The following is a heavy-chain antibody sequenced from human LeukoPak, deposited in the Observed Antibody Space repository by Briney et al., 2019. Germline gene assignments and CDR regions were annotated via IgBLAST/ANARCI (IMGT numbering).Heavy chain of an antibody. J-gene: IGHJ4*02. CDR2: IYHSGST. CDR1: GGSISTYY. CDR3: ARITYDSSGHRFDY. Sequence: SETLSLTCTVSGGSISTYYWSWIRQPPGKGLEWIGEIYHSGSTNYNPSLKSRVTISVDKSKNQFSLKLSSVTAADTAVYYCARITYDSSGHRFDYWGQGTLVTVSS. D-gene: IGHD3-22*01. V-gene: IGHV4-59*12.